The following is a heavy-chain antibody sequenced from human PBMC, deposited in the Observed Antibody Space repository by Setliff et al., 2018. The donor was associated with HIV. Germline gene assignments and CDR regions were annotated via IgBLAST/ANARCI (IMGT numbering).Heavy chain of an antibody. CDR1: GYTFTSYA. J-gene: IGHJ4*02. D-gene: IGHD2-2*03. V-gene: IGHV1-69*05. CDR2: IIPIFGTA. Sequence: SVKVSCKASGYTFTSYAISWVRQAPGQGLEWMGGIIPIFGTANYAQKFQGRVTITTDESTSTAYMELSSLRSEDTAVYYCARGADHGSYYFDYWGQGTLVTVSS. CDR3: ARGADHGSYYFDY.